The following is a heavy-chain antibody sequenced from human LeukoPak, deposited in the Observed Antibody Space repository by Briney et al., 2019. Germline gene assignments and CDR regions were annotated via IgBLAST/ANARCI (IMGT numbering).Heavy chain of an antibody. Sequence: GASVKVSCKASGYTFTGYYMHWVRQAPGQGLEWMGWINPNSGGTNYAQKFQGRVTMTRDTSISTAYMELSRLRSDDTAVYHCAKAWFRGSRAPGDYWGQGTLVTVSS. V-gene: IGHV1-2*02. D-gene: IGHD3-10*01. J-gene: IGHJ4*02. CDR1: GYTFTGYY. CDR2: INPNSGGT. CDR3: AKAWFRGSRAPGDY.